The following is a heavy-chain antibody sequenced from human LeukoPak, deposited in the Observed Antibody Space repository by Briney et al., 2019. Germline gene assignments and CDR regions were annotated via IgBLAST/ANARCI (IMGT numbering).Heavy chain of an antibody. J-gene: IGHJ4*02. V-gene: IGHV4-59*01. D-gene: IGHD4-17*01. CDR3: ARKDDYGDFNY. Sequence: PSETLSLTCTVSGGSISNYYWSWIRQPPGRGLEWIGYIYYSGSTNYNPSLKSRVTISVDTSKNQFSLKLRSVTAADTAVYYCARKDDYGDFNYWGQGTLVTVSS. CDR1: GGSISNYY. CDR2: IYYSGST.